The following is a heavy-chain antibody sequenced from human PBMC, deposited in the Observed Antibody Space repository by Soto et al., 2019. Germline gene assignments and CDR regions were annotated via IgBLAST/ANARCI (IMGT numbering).Heavy chain of an antibody. J-gene: IGHJ4*02. D-gene: IGHD3-9*01. V-gene: IGHV4-34*01. CDR2: INHSGST. CDR3: ASGGQTIIPKD. CDR1: GGSFSGYY. Sequence: SETLSLTCAVYGGSFSGYYWSWIRQPPGKGLDWVGEINHSGSTNYNPSLKSRVTISVDTSKNQFSLKLSSVTAADTAVYYCASGGQTIIPKDWGQGTLVTVSS.